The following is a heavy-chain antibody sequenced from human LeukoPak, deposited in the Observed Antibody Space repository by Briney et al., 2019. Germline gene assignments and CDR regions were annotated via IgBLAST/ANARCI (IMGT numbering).Heavy chain of an antibody. CDR2: VYYSGST. Sequence: SETLSLTCTVSGGSISNYYWSWIRQPPGKGLEWIGYVYYSGSTNYNPSLKSRGTISVDTSKNQFSLKLSSVTAADTAVYYCARSSGYYFGWFDPWGQGTLVTVSS. CDR1: GGSISNYY. D-gene: IGHD3-22*01. J-gene: IGHJ5*02. V-gene: IGHV4-59*01. CDR3: ARSSGYYFGWFDP.